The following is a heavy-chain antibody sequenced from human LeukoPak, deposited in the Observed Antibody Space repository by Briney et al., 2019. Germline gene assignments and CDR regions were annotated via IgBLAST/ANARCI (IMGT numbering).Heavy chain of an antibody. Sequence: ASVEVSCKASGGTFSSYAISWVRQAPGQGLEWMGGIIPIFGTANYAQKFQGRVTITADESTSTAYMELSSLRSEDTAVYYCAKDRAQQLVLDFWGQGTLVTVSS. D-gene: IGHD6-13*01. CDR1: GGTFSSYA. V-gene: IGHV1-69*13. CDR2: IIPIFGTA. J-gene: IGHJ4*02. CDR3: AKDRAQQLVLDF.